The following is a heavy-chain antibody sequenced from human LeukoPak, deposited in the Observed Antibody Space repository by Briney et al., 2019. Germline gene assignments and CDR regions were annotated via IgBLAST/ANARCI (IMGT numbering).Heavy chain of an antibody. CDR3: ARLRGGTYFDY. V-gene: IGHV3-66*01. D-gene: IGHD1-26*01. J-gene: IGHJ4*02. Sequence: GGSLRLSCAASGFIVSSNYMTWVRQAPGKGLEWASVIYSGGSTYYADSVKGRFTISRDNSKNTLYLQMNSLRAEDTAVYYCARLRGGTYFDYWGQGTLVTVSS. CDR2: IYSGGST. CDR1: GFIVSSNY.